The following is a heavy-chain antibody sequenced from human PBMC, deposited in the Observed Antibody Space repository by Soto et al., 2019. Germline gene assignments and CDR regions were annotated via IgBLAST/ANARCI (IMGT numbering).Heavy chain of an antibody. CDR3: ARGWVEGLSRQPPTDY. CDR1: GFTFSRYW. Sequence: GGSLRLSCAASGFTFSRYWMHWVRQSPGKGLVWVSRIDSYGSATSQVDSVEGRFTISRDNAKNTLYLQMNSLRAEDTAVYYCARGWVEGLSRQPPTDYWGQGTLVTVSS. CDR2: IDSYGSAT. J-gene: IGHJ4*02. D-gene: IGHD3-3*01. V-gene: IGHV3-74*01.